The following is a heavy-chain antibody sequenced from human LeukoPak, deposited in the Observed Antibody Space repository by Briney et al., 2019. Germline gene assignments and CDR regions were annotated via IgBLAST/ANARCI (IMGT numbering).Heavy chain of an antibody. V-gene: IGHV3-30*02. CDR1: GFTFSSYG. CDR2: IRYDGSNK. J-gene: IGHJ4*02. D-gene: IGHD6-6*01. Sequence: PGGSLRLSCAASGFTFSSYGMHWVRQAPGKGLEWVAFIRYDGSNKYYADSVKGRFTISRDNSKNTLYLQMNSLRAEDTAVYYCAKGSEYSSSVFDYWGQGTLVTVSS. CDR3: AKGSEYSSSVFDY.